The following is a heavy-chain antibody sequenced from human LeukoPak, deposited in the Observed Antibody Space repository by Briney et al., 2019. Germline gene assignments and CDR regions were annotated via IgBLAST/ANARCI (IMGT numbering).Heavy chain of an antibody. J-gene: IGHJ4*02. D-gene: IGHD2-21*02. CDR3: ARDHKGPAYCGGDCYPYYFDY. CDR2: IYSGGST. Sequence: GSLRLSCAASGFTVRSNYMSWVRQAPGKGLGGVSVIYSGGSTYYADSVKGRFTISRDNSKNTLYLQMNSLRAEDTAVYYCARDHKGPAYCGGDCYPYYFDYWGQGTLVTVSS. CDR1: GFTVRSNY. V-gene: IGHV3-66*01.